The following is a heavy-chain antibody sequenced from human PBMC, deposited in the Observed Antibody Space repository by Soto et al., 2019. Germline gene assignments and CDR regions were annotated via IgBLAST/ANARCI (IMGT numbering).Heavy chain of an antibody. D-gene: IGHD3-16*01. J-gene: IGHJ4*02. V-gene: IGHV3-23*01. CDR2: ISATGGGT. Sequence: GGSLRLSCAASGFKFSNYAMSWVRQAPGKGLEWVSLISATGGGTYYADSVKGRFTISRDNSHNTLYLQVHSLTAEDTAVYYYAKDRRAGGNSAFYFDFWGQGAQVTVSS. CDR3: AKDRRAGGNSAFYFDF. CDR1: GFKFSNYA.